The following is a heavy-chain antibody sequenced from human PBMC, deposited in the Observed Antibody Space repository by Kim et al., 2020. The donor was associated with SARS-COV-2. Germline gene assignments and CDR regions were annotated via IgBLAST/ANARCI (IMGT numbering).Heavy chain of an antibody. Sequence: NTNYNPTLKGRVTISVDTSKNQFPLKLSSVTAADTAVYYCARAPTGTPDYWGQGTLVTVSS. CDR2: NT. V-gene: IGHV4-59*01. J-gene: IGHJ4*02. CDR3: ARAPTGTPDY. D-gene: IGHD1-1*01.